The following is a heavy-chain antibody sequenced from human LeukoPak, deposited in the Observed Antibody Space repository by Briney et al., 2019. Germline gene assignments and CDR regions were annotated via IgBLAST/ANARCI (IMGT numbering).Heavy chain of an antibody. CDR3: ARGPQAVRSGWYLDY. V-gene: IGHV3-21*01. J-gene: IGHJ4*02. D-gene: IGHD6-19*01. Sequence: TGGSLRLSCAASGFTFSSYSMNWVRQAPGKGLEWVSSISSSSSYIYYADSVKGRFTISRDNSKNTLYLQMNSLRDEDTAVYYCARGPQAVRSGWYLDYWGQGTLVTVSS. CDR1: GFTFSSYS. CDR2: ISSSSSYI.